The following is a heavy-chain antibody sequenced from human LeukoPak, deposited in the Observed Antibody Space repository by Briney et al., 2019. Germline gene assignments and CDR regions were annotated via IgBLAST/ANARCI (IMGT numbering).Heavy chain of an antibody. D-gene: IGHD1-26*01. Sequence: SVKVSCKASGTTFSRSAISWVRQAPGQGLEWMGGVIPILGTTNYAQKFQDRVSITTDESTSTAYMEVTSLRSVDAAVYYCARDDGSATMGFDSWGQGTLVTVSS. V-gene: IGHV1-69*05. CDR2: VIPILGTT. CDR3: ARDDGSATMGFDS. CDR1: GTTFSRSA. J-gene: IGHJ4*02.